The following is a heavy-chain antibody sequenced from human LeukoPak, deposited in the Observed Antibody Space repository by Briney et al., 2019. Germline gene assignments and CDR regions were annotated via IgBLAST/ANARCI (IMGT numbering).Heavy chain of an antibody. CDR3: ARHSGSYYDFDY. CDR1: GGSISSYY. J-gene: IGHJ4*02. CDR2: IYYSGST. D-gene: IGHD1-26*01. V-gene: IGHV4-59*08. Sequence: SETLSLTCIVSGGSISSYYWSWIRQPPGKGLEWTAYIYYSGSTNYNPSLKSRVTISIDTSKNQFSLKLSSVTAADTAVYYCARHSGSYYDFDYWGQGTLVTVSS.